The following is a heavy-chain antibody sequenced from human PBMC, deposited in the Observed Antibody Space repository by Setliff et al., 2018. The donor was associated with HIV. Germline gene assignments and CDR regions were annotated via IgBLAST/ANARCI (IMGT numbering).Heavy chain of an antibody. CDR2: IYTNGNT. CDR1: GGSISRGSYY. V-gene: IGHV4-61*02. Sequence: SETLSLTCTVSGGSISRGSYYWSWIRQPAGKGLEWIGRIYTNGNTNYNPSLKSRVTVSADTSKNQFSLKLTSVTAADTAMYYCAREALSRDGYSYFDYWGQGTLVTVSS. J-gene: IGHJ4*02. D-gene: IGHD5-12*01. CDR3: AREALSRDGYSYFDY.